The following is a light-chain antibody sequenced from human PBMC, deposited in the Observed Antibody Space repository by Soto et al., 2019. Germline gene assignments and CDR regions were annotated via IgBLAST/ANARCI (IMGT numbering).Light chain of an antibody. CDR3: CSSAGTFTWV. CDR1: SSDVGNYKF. J-gene: IGLJ3*02. V-gene: IGLV2-23*01. Sequence: QSALTEPASVSGSPGQSITLSCTGSSSDVGNYKFVSWYQQQPDKAPKLMIYEGNKRPSGVSDRFSGSQSGNTASLTISGLQAEDEADYYCCSSAGTFTWVFGGGTKLTVL. CDR2: EGN.